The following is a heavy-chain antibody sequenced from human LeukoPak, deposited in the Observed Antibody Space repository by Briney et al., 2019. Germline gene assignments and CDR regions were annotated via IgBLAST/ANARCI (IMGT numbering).Heavy chain of an antibody. CDR2: FDPEDGET. J-gene: IGHJ4*02. Sequence: ASVKVSCKVSGYTLTELSMHWVRHAPGKGREWMGGFDPEDGETIYAQKFQGRVTMTEDTSTGTAYMELSSLRSEDTAVYYCATLISGRYRDGYNFFDYWGQGTLVTVSS. D-gene: IGHD5-24*01. CDR1: GYTLTELS. V-gene: IGHV1-24*01. CDR3: ATLISGRYRDGYNFFDY.